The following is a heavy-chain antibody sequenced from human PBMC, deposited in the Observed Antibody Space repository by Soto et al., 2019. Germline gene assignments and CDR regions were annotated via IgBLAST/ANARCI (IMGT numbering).Heavy chain of an antibody. D-gene: IGHD6-6*01. CDR1: GGSFSGYY. CDR3: ARRGAHAARKVGYGMDV. CDR2: INHSGST. J-gene: IGHJ6*02. V-gene: IGHV4-34*01. Sequence: PSETLSLTCAVYGGSFSGYYWSWIRQPPGKGLEWIGEINHSGSTNYNPSLKSRVTISVDTSRNQFSLKLSSVTAADTAVYYCARRGAHAARKVGYGMDVWGQGTTVTVSS.